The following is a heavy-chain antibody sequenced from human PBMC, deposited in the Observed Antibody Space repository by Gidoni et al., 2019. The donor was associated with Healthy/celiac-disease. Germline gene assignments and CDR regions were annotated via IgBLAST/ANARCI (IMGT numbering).Heavy chain of an antibody. CDR1: GFTFSSYA. V-gene: IGHV3-30-3*01. D-gene: IGHD1-1*01. CDR3: ARDNDQPDGRFDY. CDR2: IAYDGSNK. J-gene: IGHJ4*02. Sequence: QVQLVESGGGVVQPGRSMRLSCAASGFTFSSYAMHWVRQAPGKGLEWVAVIAYDGSNKYYADSVKGRFTISRDNSKNTLYLQMNSLRAEDTAVYYCARDNDQPDGRFDYWGQGTLVTVSS.